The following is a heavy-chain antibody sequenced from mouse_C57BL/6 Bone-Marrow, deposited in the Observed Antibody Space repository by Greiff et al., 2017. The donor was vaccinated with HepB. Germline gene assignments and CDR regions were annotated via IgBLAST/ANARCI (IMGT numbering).Heavy chain of an antibody. J-gene: IGHJ4*01. CDR1: GYTFTSYW. D-gene: IGHD5-2*01. V-gene: IGHV1-50*01. CDR2: IDPSDSYT. Sequence: QVQLQQPGAELVKPGASVKLSCKASGYTFTSYWMQWVKQRPGQGLEWIGEIDPSDSYTNYNQKFKGKATLTVDTSSSTAYMQLSSLTSEDSAVYYCARQEEGNNYRVMDYWGQGTSVTVSS. CDR3: ARQEEGNNYRVMDY.